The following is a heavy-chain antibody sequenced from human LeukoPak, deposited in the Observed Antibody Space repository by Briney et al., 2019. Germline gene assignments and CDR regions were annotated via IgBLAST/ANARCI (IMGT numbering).Heavy chain of an antibody. CDR2: IYTSGST. D-gene: IGHD1-1*01. V-gene: IGHV4-4*07. J-gene: IGHJ6*03. CDR1: GGSISSYY. Sequence: NPSETLSLTCTVSGGSISSYYWSWIRQPAGKGLEWIGRIYTSGSTNYNPSLKSQVTMSVDTSKNQFSLKLSSVTAADTAVYYCARCSTGTYYYYYYMDVWGKGTTVTVSS. CDR3: ARCSTGTYYYYYYMDV.